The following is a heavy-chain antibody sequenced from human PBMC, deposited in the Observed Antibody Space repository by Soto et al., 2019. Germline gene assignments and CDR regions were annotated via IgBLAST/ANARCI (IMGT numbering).Heavy chain of an antibody. Sequence: QVQLVQSGAEVKKPGSSVKVSCKASGGTFSSYAISWVRQAPGQGLEWMGGIIPISETTNYAQKFPGRVTITADESKSTAYMELSSLRSEDTAVYYCARSQGSSTSLEIYDYYFYGMDVWGQGTTVTVSS. CDR2: IIPISETT. CDR3: ARSQGSSTSLEIYDYYFYGMDV. J-gene: IGHJ6*02. CDR1: GGTFSSYA. V-gene: IGHV1-69*01. D-gene: IGHD2-2*01.